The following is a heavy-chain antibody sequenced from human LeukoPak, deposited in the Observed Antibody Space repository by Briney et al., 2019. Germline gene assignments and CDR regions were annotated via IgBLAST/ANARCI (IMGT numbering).Heavy chain of an antibody. CDR2: IYTSGST. J-gene: IGHJ4*02. CDR1: GGSISSGSCY. CDR3: AKGYGASGY. V-gene: IGHV4-61*02. Sequence: SQTLSLTCTVSGGSISSGSCYWSWIRQPAGKGLEWIGRIYTSGSTNYNPSLKSRVTISVDTSKNQFSLKLSSVTAADTAVYYCAKGYGASGYWGQGTLVTVSS. D-gene: IGHD4-17*01.